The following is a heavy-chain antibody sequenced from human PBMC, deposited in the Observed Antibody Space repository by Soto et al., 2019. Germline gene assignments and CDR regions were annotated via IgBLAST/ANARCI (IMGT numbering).Heavy chain of an antibody. J-gene: IGHJ3*02. D-gene: IGHD6-13*01. V-gene: IGHV3-33*01. Sequence: GGSLRLSCAASGFTFSSYGMHWVRQAPGKGLEWVAVIWYDGSNKYYADSVKGRFTISRDNSKNTLYLQMNSLRAEDTAVYYCASSGGGSSWYLWEESDAFDIWGQGTMVTVSS. CDR1: GFTFSSYG. CDR3: ASSGGGSSWYLWEESDAFDI. CDR2: IWYDGSNK.